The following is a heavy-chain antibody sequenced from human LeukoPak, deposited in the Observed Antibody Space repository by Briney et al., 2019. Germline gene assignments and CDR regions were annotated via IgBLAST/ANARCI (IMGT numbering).Heavy chain of an antibody. CDR1: GFTFRTYW. V-gene: IGHV3-74*01. CDR3: ARGYQLLTRPLNS. CDR2: INEDGSIT. Sequence: GGSLRLSCAVSGFTFRTYWMHWVRQVPGEGLVWVSRINEDGSITNYADSVKGRFSISRDNAKNTLYLQMNSLRAEDTAVYYCARGYQLLTRPLNSWGQGTLVTVSS. J-gene: IGHJ4*02. D-gene: IGHD2-2*01.